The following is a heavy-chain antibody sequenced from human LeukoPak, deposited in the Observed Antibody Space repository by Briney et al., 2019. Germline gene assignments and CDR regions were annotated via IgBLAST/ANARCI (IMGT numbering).Heavy chain of an antibody. CDR3: ARDQVECTGGTCQSRVGFDF. J-gene: IGHJ4*02. Sequence: SETLSLTCTVSGDSISSGVKYWSWIRQHPGRGLEWFGYIYHSGRSYYNPSLKSRITMSVDTSKNQFSLNLSSVTAADTAVYYCARDQVECTGGTCQSRVGFDFWGQGTLVTVSS. V-gene: IGHV4-31*03. CDR2: IYHSGRS. CDR1: GDSISSGVKY. D-gene: IGHD2-8*02.